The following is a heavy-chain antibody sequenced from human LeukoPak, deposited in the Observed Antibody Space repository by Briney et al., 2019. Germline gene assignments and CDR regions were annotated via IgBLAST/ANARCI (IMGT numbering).Heavy chain of an antibody. CDR3: ARVSGSIVARLAWFDS. J-gene: IGHJ5*01. Sequence: ASVKVSCKASGYTFTSYDINWVRQAPGQGLEWMGLMNPNSGNTGYAQKFQGRVTMTTDSSTTTAYMELRSLRSDDTAVYYCARVSGSIVARLAWFDSWGQGTLVTVS. D-gene: IGHD5-12*01. CDR1: GYTFTSYD. CDR2: MNPNSGNT. V-gene: IGHV1-8*02.